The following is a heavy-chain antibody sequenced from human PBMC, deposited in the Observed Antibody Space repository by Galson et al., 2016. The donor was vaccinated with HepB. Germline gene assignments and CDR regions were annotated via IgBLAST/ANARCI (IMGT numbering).Heavy chain of an antibody. D-gene: IGHD1-1*01. CDR3: VRHGLTYMDTTDYDY. CDR2: VYSAGRT. V-gene: IGHV4-59*08. J-gene: IGHJ4*02. Sequence: SETLSLTCTVSGGSISNYHWGWIRQPPGKGLEWIGYVYSAGRTNYSPSLKTRVTISVDTSKNQFSLKLSSVTAADTAVYFCVRHGLTYMDTTDYDYWGQGTLVTVSS. CDR1: GGSISNYH.